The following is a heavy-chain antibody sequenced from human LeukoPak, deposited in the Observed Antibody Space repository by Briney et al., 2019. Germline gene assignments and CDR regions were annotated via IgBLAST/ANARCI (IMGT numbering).Heavy chain of an antibody. CDR1: GFTFSSYE. J-gene: IGHJ4*02. D-gene: IGHD3-22*01. Sequence: PGGSLRLSCAASGFTFSSYEMNWVCQAPVKGLEWVSYISSSGRTIYYADSVKGRFTISRDNAKNSLYLQMNSLRAEDTAVYYCARDGDYDSSGYDYWGQGTLVTVSS. CDR2: ISSSGRTI. CDR3: ARDGDYDSSGYDY. V-gene: IGHV3-48*03.